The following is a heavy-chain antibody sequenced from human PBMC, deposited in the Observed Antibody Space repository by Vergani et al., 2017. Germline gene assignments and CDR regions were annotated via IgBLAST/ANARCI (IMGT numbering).Heavy chain of an antibody. CDR2: IYHSGST. V-gene: IGHV4-38-2*01. CDR3: ARREAWFGGWGP. Sequence: QVQLQESGPGLVKPSETLSLTCAVSGYSISSGYYWGWIRQPPGKGLEWIGSIYHSGSTYYNPSLKSRVTISVDTSKNQFSLKLSSVTAADTAGYYCARREAWFGGWGPWGQGTLVTVSS. D-gene: IGHD3-10*01. CDR1: GYSISSGYY. J-gene: IGHJ5*02.